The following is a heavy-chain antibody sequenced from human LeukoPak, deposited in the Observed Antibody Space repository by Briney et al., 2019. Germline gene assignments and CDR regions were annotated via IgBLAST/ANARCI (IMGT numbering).Heavy chain of an antibody. Sequence: SETLSLTCAVSGCSISSSNWWSWVRQPPGQGLEWIGEIYHSGSTNYNSSLKSRATISVDKSKNQFSLKLSSVTAADTAVYYCARDAVEGGYWGQGTLVTVSS. CDR3: ARDAVEGGY. CDR1: GCSISSSNW. D-gene: IGHD2-21*01. V-gene: IGHV4-4*02. CDR2: IYHSGST. J-gene: IGHJ4*02.